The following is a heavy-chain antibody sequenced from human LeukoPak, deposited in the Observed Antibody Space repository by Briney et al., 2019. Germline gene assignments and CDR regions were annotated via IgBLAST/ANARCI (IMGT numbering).Heavy chain of an antibody. J-gene: IGHJ4*02. D-gene: IGHD3-16*01. V-gene: IGHV4-30-2*01. CDR2: IYHSGST. CDR1: GGSISSGGYS. Sequence: PSQTLSLTCAVSGGSISSGGYSWSWIRQPPGKGLEWIGYIYHSGSTYYNPSLKSRVTISVDRSKNQFSLKLSSVTAADTAVYYCARGKVSPFDFDYWGQGTLVTVSS. CDR3: ARGKVSPFDFDY.